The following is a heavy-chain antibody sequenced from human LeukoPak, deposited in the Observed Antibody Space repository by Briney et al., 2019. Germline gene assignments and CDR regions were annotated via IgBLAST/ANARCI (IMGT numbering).Heavy chain of an antibody. CDR1: GGSISSYY. J-gene: IGHJ4*02. CDR3: ARARYFDWLPLYYFDY. D-gene: IGHD3-9*01. V-gene: IGHV4-59*01. Sequence: SETLSLTCTVSGGSISSYYWSWIRQPPGKGLEWIGYIYYSGSTNYNPSLKSRVTISVNTSKNQFSLKLSSVTAADTAVYYCARARYFDWLPLYYFDYWGQGTLVTVSS. CDR2: IYYSGST.